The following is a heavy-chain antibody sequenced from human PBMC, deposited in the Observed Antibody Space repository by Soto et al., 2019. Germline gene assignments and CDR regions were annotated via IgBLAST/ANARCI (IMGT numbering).Heavy chain of an antibody. J-gene: IGHJ5*02. CDR1: GDSISSSRYY. CDR3: ARVPSP. CDR2: LYFIGNT. Sequence: SETLSLTCTVSGDSISSSRYYWGWIRQPPGKGLEWIGSLYFIGNTYYNPSLKSRVTISVDRSKNQFSLKLSSVTAADTAVYYCARVPSPWGQGTLVTVSS. V-gene: IGHV4-39*07.